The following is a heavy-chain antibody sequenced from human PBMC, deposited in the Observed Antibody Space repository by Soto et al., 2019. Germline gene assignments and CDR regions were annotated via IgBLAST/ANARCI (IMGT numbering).Heavy chain of an antibody. D-gene: IGHD1-1*01. V-gene: IGHV3-74*01. CDR1: GFTFSNYW. J-gene: IGHJ4*02. CDR3: ARMFYHHGSVDRYSDY. CDR2: INSDGSST. Sequence: GGSLRLSCAASGFTFSNYWMHWVRQAPGKGLVWVSRINSDGSSTTYADSVKGRFTISRDNAKNTLYLQMNSLRAEDTAVYYCARMFYHHGSVDRYSDYWGPGTMGTVSS.